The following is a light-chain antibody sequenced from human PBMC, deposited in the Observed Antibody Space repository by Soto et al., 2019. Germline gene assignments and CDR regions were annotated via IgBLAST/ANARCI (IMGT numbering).Light chain of an antibody. CDR1: HSVSSN. V-gene: IGKV3-15*01. CDR2: GAS. Sequence: EIVMTQSPATLSVSPGERATLSCRASHSVSSNLAWYQQKPGQAPRLLIYGASTRATGFPARFSGSGSGTEFTLTISSLQSEDVAVYYCQQYNNWPPWTFGQGTKVEIK. J-gene: IGKJ1*01. CDR3: QQYNNWPPWT.